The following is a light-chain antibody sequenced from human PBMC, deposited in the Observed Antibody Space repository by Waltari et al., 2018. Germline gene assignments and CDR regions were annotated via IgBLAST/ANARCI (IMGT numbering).Light chain of an antibody. Sequence: QSALTQPASVSGSPGQSLTISCTGTSSDDGGYNYASWYQQHPGKVPKLLIFDVSNRPSEVSNRFSGSKSGNTASLTISGLQAEDESDYYCCSFTSRSTWVFGGGTKLTVL. J-gene: IGLJ3*02. CDR2: DVS. V-gene: IGLV2-14*01. CDR3: CSFTSRSTWV. CDR1: SSDDGGYNY.